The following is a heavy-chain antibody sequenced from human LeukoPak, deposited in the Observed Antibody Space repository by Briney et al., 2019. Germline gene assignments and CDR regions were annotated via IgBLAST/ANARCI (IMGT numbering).Heavy chain of an antibody. CDR2: ISAYNGNT. J-gene: IGHJ6*03. D-gene: IGHD2-2*01. Sequence: ASVKVSCKASGYTFTSYGISWVRQAPGQGLEWMGWISAYNGNTNYAQKLQGRVTMTTDTSTSTAYMELRSLRSDDTAVYYCARGSLDGCSSTSCYDYYYYMDVWGKGTTVTISS. V-gene: IGHV1-18*01. CDR3: ARGSLDGCSSTSCYDYYYYMDV. CDR1: GYTFTSYG.